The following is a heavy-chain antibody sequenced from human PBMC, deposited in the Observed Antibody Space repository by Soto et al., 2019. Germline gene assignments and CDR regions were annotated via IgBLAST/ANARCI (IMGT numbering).Heavy chain of an antibody. D-gene: IGHD6-19*01. V-gene: IGHV1-18*01. Sequence: QVQLVQSGAEVKKPGSSVKVSCKASGGTFSSYAISWVRQAPGQGLEWMGGISAYNGNTNYAQKLQGRVTMTTDTSTSTAYMELRSLRSDDTAVYYCARVKALGQWLVRGYAFDIWGQGTMVTVSS. CDR3: ARVKALGQWLVRGYAFDI. CDR2: ISAYNGNT. J-gene: IGHJ3*02. CDR1: GGTFSSYA.